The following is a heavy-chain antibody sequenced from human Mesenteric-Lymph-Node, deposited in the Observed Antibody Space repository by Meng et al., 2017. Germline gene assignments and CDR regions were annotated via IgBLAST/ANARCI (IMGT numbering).Heavy chain of an antibody. V-gene: IGHV3-7*01. CDR3: ARTTSNYYDSSGYYGPYYYYGMDV. CDR2: IDQDGSRT. J-gene: IGHJ6*02. CDR1: GFTFSNYW. D-gene: IGHD3-22*01. Sequence: GESLKISCAASGFTFSNYWIIWVRQAPGKGLEWVANIDQDGSRTYSADSVKGRFTISRDNARNSVYLQMTSLRAEDTAVYYCARTTSNYYDSSGYYGPYYYYGMDVWGQGTTVTVSS.